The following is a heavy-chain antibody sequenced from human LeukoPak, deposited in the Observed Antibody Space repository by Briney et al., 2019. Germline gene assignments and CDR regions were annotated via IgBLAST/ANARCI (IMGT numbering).Heavy chain of an antibody. CDR3: ARVRYALDAFDI. J-gene: IGHJ3*02. CDR1: GYTFTSYD. Sequence: ASVKVSCKASGYTFTSYDINWVRQATGQGLEWMGWMNPNSGNTGYAQKFQGRVTMTRNTSISTAYMELSSLRSEDTAVYYCARVRYALDAFDIWGQGTMVTVSS. CDR2: MNPNSGNT. V-gene: IGHV1-8*01. D-gene: IGHD3-16*01.